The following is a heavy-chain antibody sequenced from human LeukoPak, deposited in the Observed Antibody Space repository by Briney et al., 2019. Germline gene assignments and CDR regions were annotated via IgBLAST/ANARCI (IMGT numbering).Heavy chain of an antibody. CDR1: GFTFGNYA. Sequence: YPGGSLRLSCAASGFTFGNYAMTWVRQAPGKGLEWVANIKQDGSEKYYVDSVKGRFTISRDNTKNSLYLQMNSLRAEDTAVYHCMMSLTAHYYYGMDVWGQGTTVTVSS. V-gene: IGHV3-7*02. CDR2: IKQDGSEK. D-gene: IGHD2-21*02. CDR3: MMSLTAHYYYGMDV. J-gene: IGHJ6*02.